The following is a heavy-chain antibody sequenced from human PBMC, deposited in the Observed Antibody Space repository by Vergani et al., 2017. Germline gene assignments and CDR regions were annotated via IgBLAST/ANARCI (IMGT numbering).Heavy chain of an antibody. CDR1: GFSLSTSGVG. D-gene: IGHD6-13*01. V-gene: IGHV2-5*01. CDR3: ARSGQGPGIAATGAFDC. CDR2: IYWNDDK. J-gene: IGHJ5*01. Sequence: QITLKESGPTLVKPTQTLTLTCTFSGFSLSTSGVGVGWIRQPPGKALEWLALIYWNDDKRYSPSLKSRLTITKDTSKNQVVLTMTNMDPVDTATYFCARSGQGPGIAATGAFDCCRQATLATVSS.